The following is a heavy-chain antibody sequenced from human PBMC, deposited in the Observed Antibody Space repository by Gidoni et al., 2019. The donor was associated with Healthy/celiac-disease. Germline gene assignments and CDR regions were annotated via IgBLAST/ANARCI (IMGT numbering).Heavy chain of an antibody. CDR3: ARAITGTTYFDY. CDR1: VCSISSGGYS. Sequence: QLQLQESGSGLVKPSQTLSLTCAVSVCSISSGGYSWSWIRQPPGKGLEWIGYIYHSGSTYYNPSLKSRVTISVDRSKNQFSLKLSSVTAADTAVYYCARAITGTTYFDYWGQGTLVTVSS. V-gene: IGHV4-30-2*01. D-gene: IGHD1-7*01. J-gene: IGHJ4*02. CDR2: IYHSGST.